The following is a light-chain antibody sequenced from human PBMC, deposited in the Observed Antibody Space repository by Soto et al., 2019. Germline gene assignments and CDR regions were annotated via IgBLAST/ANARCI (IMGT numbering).Light chain of an antibody. CDR3: SSYAGSDNPYV. V-gene: IGLV2-8*01. CDR1: SSDIGGYDY. J-gene: IGLJ1*01. Sequence: QSVLPQPPSASGSPGQSVTISCTGTSSDIGGYDYVSWYQQHPGKVPELMIYQVNRRPSGVPDRFFGSKSGNTASLTVSGLQAEDEADYYCSSYAGSDNPYVFGSGTKVTVL. CDR2: QVN.